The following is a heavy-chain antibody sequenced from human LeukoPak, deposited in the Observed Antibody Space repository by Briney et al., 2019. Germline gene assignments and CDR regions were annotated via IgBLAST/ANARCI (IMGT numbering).Heavy chain of an antibody. CDR3: ARRGYSSGWYYFDY. V-gene: IGHV4-59*08. D-gene: IGHD6-19*01. Sequence: PSETLSLTCTVSGASISSYYWSWIRQPPGKGLEWIGHIYGSGSTNYNPSLKSRVTISVDTSKNQFFLKLSSVTAADTAVYYCARRGYSSGWYYFDYWGQGTLVTVSS. CDR1: GASISSYY. J-gene: IGHJ4*02. CDR2: IYGSGST.